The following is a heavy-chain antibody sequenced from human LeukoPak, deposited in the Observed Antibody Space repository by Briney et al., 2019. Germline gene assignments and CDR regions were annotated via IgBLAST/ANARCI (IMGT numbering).Heavy chain of an antibody. CDR1: GFSVSTKY. J-gene: IGHJ2*01. CDR2: LYSGSDT. D-gene: IGHD3-3*02. V-gene: IGHV3-53*01. CDR3: ARVGDHFHWYLDL. Sequence: GGSLRLSCAASGFSVSTKYMNWVRQAPGKGLEWVSILYSGSDTYYADSVEGRFIISRDSSKNTLFLQMNDLRVEDTAVYYRARVGDHFHWYLDLWGRGTLVTISS.